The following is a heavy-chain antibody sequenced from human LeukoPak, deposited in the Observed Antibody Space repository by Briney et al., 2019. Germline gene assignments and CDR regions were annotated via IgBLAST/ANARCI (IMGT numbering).Heavy chain of an antibody. V-gene: IGHV1-18*01. Sequence: ASVKVSCKASGYTFTSYGISWVRQAPGQGLEWMGWISAYNGNTNYAQKLQGRVTMTTDTSTSTAYMELRSLRSDDTAVYYCARGLRYFGWLGDYFDYWGQGTLVTVSS. D-gene: IGHD3-9*01. CDR1: GYTFTSYG. CDR3: ARGLRYFGWLGDYFDY. CDR2: ISAYNGNT. J-gene: IGHJ4*02.